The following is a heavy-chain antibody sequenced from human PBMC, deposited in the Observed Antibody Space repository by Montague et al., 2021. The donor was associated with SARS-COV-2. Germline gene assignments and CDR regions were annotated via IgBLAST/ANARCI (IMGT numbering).Heavy chain of an antibody. CDR2: IYYSGST. Sequence: TLSLTCTVSGGSISSGGYYWSWIRQPPGKGLEWIGYIYYSGSTYYNPSLKSRVTISVDTSKNQSSLKLSSVTAADTAVYYCARVQGITMIVVVIGAFDIWGQGTMVTVSS. V-gene: IGHV4-31*03. J-gene: IGHJ3*02. D-gene: IGHD3-22*01. CDR1: GGSISSGGYY. CDR3: ARVQGITMIVVVIGAFDI.